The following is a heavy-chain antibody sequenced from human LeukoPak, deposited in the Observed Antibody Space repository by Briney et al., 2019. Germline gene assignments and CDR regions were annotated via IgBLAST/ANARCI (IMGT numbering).Heavy chain of an antibody. V-gene: IGHV4-31*03. CDR2: IYYSGST. D-gene: IGHD5-18*01. J-gene: IGHJ4*02. CDR3: AVQGYSYGSYFDY. Sequence: SQTLSLTCTVSGGSISSGGYYWSWIRQHPGKGLEWIGYIYYSGSTYYNSSLKSRVTISVDTSKNQFSLKLSSVTAADTAVYYCAVQGYSYGSYFDYWGQGTLVTVSS. CDR1: GGSISSGGYY.